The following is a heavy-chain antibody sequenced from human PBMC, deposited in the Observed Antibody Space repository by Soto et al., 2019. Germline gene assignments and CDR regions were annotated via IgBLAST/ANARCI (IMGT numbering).Heavy chain of an antibody. Sequence: QVQLVQSGAEVKKPGSSVKVSCKASGGTFSSYTISWVRQAPGQGLEWMGRIIPILGIANYAQKFQGRVTITEDKSTRTAYRELSSRRSEETAVYYCAMEYCSSTSCYRDYWGQGTLVTVSS. V-gene: IGHV1-69*02. D-gene: IGHD2-2*02. CDR1: GGTFSSYT. CDR2: IIPILGIA. CDR3: AMEYCSSTSCYRDY. J-gene: IGHJ4*02.